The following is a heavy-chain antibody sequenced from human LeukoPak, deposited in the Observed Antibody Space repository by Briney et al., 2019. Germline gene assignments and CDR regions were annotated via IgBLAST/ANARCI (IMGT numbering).Heavy chain of an antibody. D-gene: IGHD6-19*01. CDR1: GGSISSGGYS. CDR3: ARVAVAGPYYFDY. Sequence: PSGTLSLTCAVSGGSISSGGYSWSWIRQPPGKGLEWIGYIYHSGSTYYNPSLKSRVTISVDRSKNQFSLKLSSATAADTAVYYCARVAVAGPYYFDYWGQGTLVTVSS. CDR2: IYHSGST. V-gene: IGHV4-30-2*01. J-gene: IGHJ4*02.